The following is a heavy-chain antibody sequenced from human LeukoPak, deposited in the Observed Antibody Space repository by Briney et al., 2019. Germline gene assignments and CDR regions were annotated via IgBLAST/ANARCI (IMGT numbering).Heavy chain of an antibody. D-gene: IGHD3-16*01. CDR1: GGSISSSSYY. Sequence: SETLSLTCTVSGGSISSSSYYWGWIRQPPGKGLEWIGSIYYSGSTYYNPSLKSRVTISVDTSKNQFSLKLSSVTAAVTAVYYCARDGGGEDYWGQGTLVTVSS. CDR3: ARDGGGEDY. V-gene: IGHV4-39*07. CDR2: IYYSGST. J-gene: IGHJ4*02.